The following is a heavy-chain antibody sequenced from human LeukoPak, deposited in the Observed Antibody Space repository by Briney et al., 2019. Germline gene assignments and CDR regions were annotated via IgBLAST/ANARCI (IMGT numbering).Heavy chain of an antibody. CDR2: IYYSGST. CDR3: AGTKYCSGGSCYSTLWLYFDY. J-gene: IGHJ4*02. CDR1: GGSISSSSYY. V-gene: IGHV4-39*01. D-gene: IGHD2-15*01. Sequence: SETLSLTCTVSGGSISSSSYYWGWIRQPPGKGLEWNGSIYYSGSTYYNPSLKSRVTISVDTSKNQFSLKLSSVTAADTAVYYCAGTKYCSGGSCYSTLWLYFDYWGQGTLVTVSS.